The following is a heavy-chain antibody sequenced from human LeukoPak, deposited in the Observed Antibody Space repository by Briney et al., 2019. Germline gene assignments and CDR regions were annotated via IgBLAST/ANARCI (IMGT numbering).Heavy chain of an antibody. V-gene: IGHV3-74*01. CDR2: INSDGSST. J-gene: IGHJ4*02. Sequence: GGSLRLSCAASGFTFSSYGMHWVRQAPGKGLVWVSRINSDGSSTSYADSVKGRFTISRDNAKNTLYLQMNSLRAEDTAVYYCARDYYDSSGPDYWGQGTLVTVSS. CDR1: GFTFSSYG. CDR3: ARDYYDSSGPDY. D-gene: IGHD3-22*01.